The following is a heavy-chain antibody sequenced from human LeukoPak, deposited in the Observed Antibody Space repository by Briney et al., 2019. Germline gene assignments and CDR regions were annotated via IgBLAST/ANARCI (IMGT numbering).Heavy chain of an antibody. J-gene: IGHJ4*02. D-gene: IGHD6-13*01. CDR1: GFTVSSNY. Sequence: QPGGSLRLSCAASGFTVSSNYMSWVRQAPGKGLEWVSVIYSGGSTYYADSVKGRFTISRDNSKNTLYLQMNSLRAEDTAVYYCARGARGYSSSWVQFDYWGQGTLVTVSS. V-gene: IGHV3-66*02. CDR3: ARGARGYSSSWVQFDY. CDR2: IYSGGST.